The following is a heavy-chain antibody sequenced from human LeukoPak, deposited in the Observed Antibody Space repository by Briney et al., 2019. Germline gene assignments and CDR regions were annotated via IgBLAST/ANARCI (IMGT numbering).Heavy chain of an antibody. D-gene: IGHD6-13*01. CDR3: ARDWTYSSSSVLNYFDY. CDR1: GFTLSSYW. V-gene: IGHV3-7*01. CDR2: IKQDGSEK. Sequence: GGSLRLSCAASGFTLSSYWMSWVRQAPGKGLEWVANIKQDGSEKYYVDSVKGRFTISRDNAKNSLYLQMNSLRAGDTAVYYCARDWTYSSSSVLNYFDYWGQGTLVTVSS. J-gene: IGHJ4*02.